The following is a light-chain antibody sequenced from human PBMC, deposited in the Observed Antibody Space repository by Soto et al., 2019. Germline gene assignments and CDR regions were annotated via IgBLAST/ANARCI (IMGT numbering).Light chain of an antibody. V-gene: IGKV3-20*01. J-gene: IGKJ5*01. CDR2: AAS. CDR1: QSVSSSH. CDR3: QQYGYSPIT. Sequence: LFFTESPGTLSLSPVERAALSCMASQSVSSSHLAWYQHKPGQAPRLLIYAASSRATGSPDRFSGGGSGTDFTLTISRLEPEDFAVYYCQQYGYSPITFGQGTRLEIK.